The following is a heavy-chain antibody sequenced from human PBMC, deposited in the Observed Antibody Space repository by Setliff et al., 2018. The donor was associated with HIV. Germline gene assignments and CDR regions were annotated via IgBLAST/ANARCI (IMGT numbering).Heavy chain of an antibody. CDR3: ARPWGGLVQTANYFDS. V-gene: IGHV1-69*13. CDR2: IIPISGTT. J-gene: IGHJ4*02. CDR1: GGSVTTYG. Sequence: ASVKVSCKASGGSVTTYGITWVRQAPGQGLEWMGGIIPISGTTKYAQKFQGRVTISADESTRTANMELSSLTVEDTAVYFCARPWGGLVQTANYFDSWGQGTLVTVSS. D-gene: IGHD3-3*01.